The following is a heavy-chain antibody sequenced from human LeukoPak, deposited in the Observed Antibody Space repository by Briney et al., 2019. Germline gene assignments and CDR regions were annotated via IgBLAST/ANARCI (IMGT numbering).Heavy chain of an antibody. V-gene: IGHV3-66*01. CDR2: IYSGGST. CDR1: GFTVSSNY. Sequence: GGSLRLSCAASGFTVSSNYMSWVRQAPGKGLEWVSIIYSGGSTYYADSVKGRFTISRDNSKNTLYLQMNSLRAEDTSVYYCARAGDSGYVFDYWGQGTLVTVSS. CDR3: ARAGDSGYVFDY. D-gene: IGHD3-22*01. J-gene: IGHJ4*02.